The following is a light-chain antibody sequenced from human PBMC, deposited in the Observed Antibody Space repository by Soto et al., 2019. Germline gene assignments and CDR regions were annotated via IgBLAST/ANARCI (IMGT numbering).Light chain of an antibody. CDR2: GAS. CDR3: QKYNGAPRP. Sequence: DIQMTQAPSSLSASVGDRVTITCRASQGISNHLAWYQQKPGKVPKLLIYGASTLQSGFPSRFSGSGSGTDFTLTISSLQPEDFATYYCQKYNGAPRPFGQGTKVEFK. J-gene: IGKJ1*01. CDR1: QGISNH. V-gene: IGKV1-27*01.